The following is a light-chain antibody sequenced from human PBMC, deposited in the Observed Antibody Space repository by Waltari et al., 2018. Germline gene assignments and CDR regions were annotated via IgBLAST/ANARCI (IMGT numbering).Light chain of an antibody. CDR2: KTS. Sequence: DIHMTQSPSTLSASVGDRVTIPCRASQHINNWLAWYQQKPGKAPSLLISKTSNLPTGIPTGFSGSGTGTEFTIDISRLQPDDFATYHCQQYRTFHWRFGQGTKVEI. V-gene: IGKV1-5*03. J-gene: IGKJ1*01. CDR1: QHINNW. CDR3: QQYRTFHWR.